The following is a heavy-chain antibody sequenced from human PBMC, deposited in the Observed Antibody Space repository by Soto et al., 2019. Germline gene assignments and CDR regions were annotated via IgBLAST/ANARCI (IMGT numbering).Heavy chain of an antibody. CDR1: GGSISSYY. J-gene: IGHJ4*02. Sequence: LSETLSLTCTVSGGSISSYYWGWIRQPPGKGLEWIGYIFYSGSTNYNPSLEGRVTISVDTSKNQFSLKVSSVTAADTAVYYCARQCPIGNNWNYFDYWGKGTLVTVPS. CDR3: ARQCPIGNNWNYFDY. CDR2: IFYSGST. V-gene: IGHV4-59*01. D-gene: IGHD1-1*01.